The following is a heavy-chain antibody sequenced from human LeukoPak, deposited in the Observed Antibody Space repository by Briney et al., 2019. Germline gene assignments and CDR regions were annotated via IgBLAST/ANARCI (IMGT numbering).Heavy chain of an antibody. J-gene: IGHJ4*02. Sequence: GGSLRLSCAASGFTFSNYAMSWVRQAPGKGLEWVSVISGSGGSTYYADSVKGRFTISRDNSKNTLYVQMNSLRAEDTAVYYCAREQWLVSYYFDYWGQGTLVTVSS. D-gene: IGHD6-19*01. CDR2: ISGSGGST. CDR1: GFTFSNYA. V-gene: IGHV3-23*01. CDR3: AREQWLVSYYFDY.